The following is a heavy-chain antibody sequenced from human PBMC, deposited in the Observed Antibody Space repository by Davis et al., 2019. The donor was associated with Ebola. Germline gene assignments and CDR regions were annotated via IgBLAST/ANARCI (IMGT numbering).Heavy chain of an antibody. CDR2: ISGSGGST. D-gene: IGHD1-26*01. CDR3: ARGPWLVGTITTFDY. V-gene: IGHV3-23*01. Sequence: GESLKISCAASGFTFSSYAMSWVRQAPGKGLEWVSAISGSGGSTYYADSVKGRFTISRDNSKNTLYLQMNSLRAEDTAVYYCARGPWLVGTITTFDYWGQGTLVTVSS. J-gene: IGHJ4*02. CDR1: GFTFSSYA.